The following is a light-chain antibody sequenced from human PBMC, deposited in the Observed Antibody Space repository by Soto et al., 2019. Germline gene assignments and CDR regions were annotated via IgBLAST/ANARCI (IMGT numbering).Light chain of an antibody. Sequence: EIVLTQSPATLSLSPGERATLSCGASQSVSSSYLAWYQQKPGLAPRLLIYDASSRATGIPDRFSGSGSGTDFTLTISRLEPEDFAVYYFQQYGSSPITFGQGTRLEIK. CDR3: QQYGSSPIT. V-gene: IGKV3D-20*01. CDR1: QSVSSSY. CDR2: DAS. J-gene: IGKJ5*01.